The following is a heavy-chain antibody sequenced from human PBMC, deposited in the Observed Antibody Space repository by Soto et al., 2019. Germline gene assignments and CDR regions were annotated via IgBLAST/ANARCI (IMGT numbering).Heavy chain of an antibody. CDR3: ASSVEGYFDY. V-gene: IGHV3-33*01. Sequence: GGSMRLSCAASGFTFSSYGMHWVRQAPGKGLERVAVIWYDGSNKYYADSVKGRFTISRDNSKNTLYLQMNSLRAGDTAVYYCASSVEGYFDYWGQGTLVTVSS. CDR1: GFTFSSYG. CDR2: IWYDGSNK. J-gene: IGHJ4*02.